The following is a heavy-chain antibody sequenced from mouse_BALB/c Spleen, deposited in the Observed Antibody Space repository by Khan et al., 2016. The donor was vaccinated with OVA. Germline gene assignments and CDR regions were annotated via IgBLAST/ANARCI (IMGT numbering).Heavy chain of an antibody. D-gene: IGHD1-3*01. CDR3: ARLEDI. CDR1: GFSLTSYG. J-gene: IGHJ2*01. CDR2: IWAGGST. Sequence: VELVESGPGLVAPSQSLSITCTVSGFSLTSYGVHWVRQPPGKGLEWLGVIWAGGSTNYNSALMSRLSISKDNSKIQVFLKMNSLQTDETAMYYCARLEDIWGQGTTLTVSS. V-gene: IGHV2-9*02.